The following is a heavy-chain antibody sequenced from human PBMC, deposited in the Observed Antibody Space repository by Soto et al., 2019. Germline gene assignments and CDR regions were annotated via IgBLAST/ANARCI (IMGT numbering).Heavy chain of an antibody. CDR1: GYTFTSYA. CDR3: ARSIVVVTALDY. CDR2: INAGNGNT. Sequence: ASVKVSCTASGYTFTSYAMHWVRQAPGQRLEWMGWINAGNGNTKYSQKFQGRVTITSDTSASTAYMELSSLRSEDTAVYYCARSIVVVTALDYWGQGTLVTV. D-gene: IGHD2-21*02. V-gene: IGHV1-3*01. J-gene: IGHJ4*02.